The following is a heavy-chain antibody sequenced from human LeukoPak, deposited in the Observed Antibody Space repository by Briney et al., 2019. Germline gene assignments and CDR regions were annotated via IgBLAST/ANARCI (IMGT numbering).Heavy chain of an antibody. CDR1: GFTFSSYG. CDR2: ISYDGSNK. D-gene: IGHD3-22*01. J-gene: IGHJ3*02. Sequence: GRSLRLSCAASGFTFSSYGMHWVRQAPGKGLEWVAVISYDGSNKYYADSVKGRFTISRDNSKNTLYLQMNSLRAEDTAVYYCAKSEVGSGYSVRDSGAFDIWGQGTMVTVSS. V-gene: IGHV3-30*18. CDR3: AKSEVGSGYSVRDSGAFDI.